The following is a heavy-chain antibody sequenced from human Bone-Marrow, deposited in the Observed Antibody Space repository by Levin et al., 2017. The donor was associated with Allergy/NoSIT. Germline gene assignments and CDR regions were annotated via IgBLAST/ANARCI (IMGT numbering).Heavy chain of an antibody. CDR3: VRVTGTTERWLLSSSWYFDL. J-gene: IGHJ2*01. CDR2: INAGRSAA. CDR1: GFTFNNYA. Sequence: GGSLRLSCAASGFTFNNYAMGWVRQAPGKGLEWVSTINAGRSAAYYAASVKGRSTISRDNFRNTLFLQMKSLRVDDTAIYYCVRVTGTTERWLLSSSWYFDLWGRGILVTVSS. D-gene: IGHD1-1*01. V-gene: IGHV3-23*01.